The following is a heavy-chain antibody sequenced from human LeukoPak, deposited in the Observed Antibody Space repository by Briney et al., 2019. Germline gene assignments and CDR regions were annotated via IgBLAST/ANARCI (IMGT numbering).Heavy chain of an antibody. CDR3: AKDRVPDGRWNFDF. V-gene: IGHV3-23*01. J-gene: IGHJ4*02. CDR2: ILASGSTT. D-gene: IGHD1-1*01. Sequence: GGSLRLSCAASGFTFGTYAMNWVRQAPGKGLEWVSGILASGSTTYYADSVKGRFTISRDNSKNTMYLQMNSLRAEDTAIYYCAKDRVPDGRWNFDFWGQGTLVTVSS. CDR1: GFTFGTYA.